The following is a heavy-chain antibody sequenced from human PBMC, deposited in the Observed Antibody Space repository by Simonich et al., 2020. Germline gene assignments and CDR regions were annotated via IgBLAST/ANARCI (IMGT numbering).Heavy chain of an antibody. CDR1: GFTFSSYS. CDR2: MSSSSSYI. V-gene: IGHV3-21*01. J-gene: IGHJ4*02. CDR3: ARDVDTAMVFDY. Sequence: EVQLVESGGGLVKPGGSLRLSCAASGFTFSSYSMNWVRQAPGKGREWVSSMSSSSSYIYYADSVKGRFTISRDNAKNSLYLQMNSLRAEDTAVYYCARDVDTAMVFDYWGQGTLVTVSS. D-gene: IGHD5-18*01.